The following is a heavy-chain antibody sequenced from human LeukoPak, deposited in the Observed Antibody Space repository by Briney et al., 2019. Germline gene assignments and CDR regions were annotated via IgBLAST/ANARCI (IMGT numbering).Heavy chain of an antibody. Sequence: ASVKVSCKASGGTFSSYAISWVRQAPGQGLEWMGRIIPIFGIANYAQKFQGRVTITADKSTSTAYMELSSLRSEDTAVYYCARVLNYYDSSGYFLQTDAFDIWGQGTMVTVSS. J-gene: IGHJ3*02. D-gene: IGHD3-22*01. CDR3: ARVLNYYDSSGYFLQTDAFDI. CDR1: GGTFSSYA. V-gene: IGHV1-69*04. CDR2: IIPIFGIA.